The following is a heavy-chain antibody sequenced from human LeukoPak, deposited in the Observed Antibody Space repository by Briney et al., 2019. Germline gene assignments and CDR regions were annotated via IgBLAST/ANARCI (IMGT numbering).Heavy chain of an antibody. CDR1: GGSISSYY. J-gene: IGHJ6*03. V-gene: IGHV4-59*01. CDR2: IYYSGST. CDR3: ARGGRLYYYMDV. Sequence: PSETLSLTCTVSGGSISSYYWSWIRQPPGKGLEWIGYIYYSGSTNYNPSLKSRVTISVDTSKNQFSLKLSSVTAADTAVYYCARGGRLYYYMDVWGKGTTVTVSS.